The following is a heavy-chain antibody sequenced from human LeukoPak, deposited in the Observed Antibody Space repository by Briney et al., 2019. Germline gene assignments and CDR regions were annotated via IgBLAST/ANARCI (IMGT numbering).Heavy chain of an antibody. D-gene: IGHD3-10*01. V-gene: IGHV3-21*01. J-gene: IGHJ4*02. Sequence: GGSLRLSCAASGFTFSSYSMSWVRQAPGKGLEWVSSISSSSSDIYDADSVKGRFTISRDNAKSSLFLQMNGLRAEDTAVYYCARGDGHGSGIYSKPPFNSWGQGTLVTVSS. CDR3: ARGDGHGSGIYSKPPFNS. CDR2: ISSSSSDI. CDR1: GFTFSSYS.